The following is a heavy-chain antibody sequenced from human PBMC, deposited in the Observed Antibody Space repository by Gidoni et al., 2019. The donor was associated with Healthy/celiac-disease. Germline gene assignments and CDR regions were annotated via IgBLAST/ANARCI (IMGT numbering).Heavy chain of an antibody. J-gene: IGHJ4*02. V-gene: IGHV3-23*01. CDR3: AKGGGSSHFDY. Sequence: EVQLLASGGGLVQPGGSLRLSCSASGFTFSSYAMSWVSQAPGKGLEWVSAISGSGGSTDYADSVKGRFTISRDNSKNTLYLQMNSLRAEDTAVYYCAKGGGSSHFDYWGQGTLVTVSS. CDR2: ISGSGGST. D-gene: IGHD2-15*01. CDR1: GFTFSSYA.